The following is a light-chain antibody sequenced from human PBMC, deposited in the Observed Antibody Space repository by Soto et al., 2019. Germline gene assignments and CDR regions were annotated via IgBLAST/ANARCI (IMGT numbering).Light chain of an antibody. CDR3: SSYTSTNTPYV. CDR2: GVS. V-gene: IGLV2-14*01. J-gene: IGLJ1*01. CDR1: SSDVGGYHY. Sequence: QSALTQPASVSGSPGQSITISCTGSSSDVGGYHYVSWYQQYPGEAPKLVISGVSNRPSGVSNRFYGSKSGKTASLTISGLQAEDESDYYCSSYTSTNTPYVFGTGTKVTVL.